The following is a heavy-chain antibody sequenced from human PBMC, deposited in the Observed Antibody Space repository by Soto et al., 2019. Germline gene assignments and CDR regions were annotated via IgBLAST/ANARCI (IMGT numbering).Heavy chain of an antibody. Sequence: GGSLRLSCASSGFTFMNYAMNWVRQAPGKALEWVSSISCSTTTTYYADSVKGRFTGSRENSKNTLYLQMNSLRAEDTAVSYCNPARSGYGDYAVAFWGQGTLVTVSS. CDR2: ISCSTTTT. V-gene: IGHV3-23*01. CDR3: NPARSGYGDYAVAF. CDR1: GFTFMNYA. J-gene: IGHJ4*02. D-gene: IGHD4-17*01.